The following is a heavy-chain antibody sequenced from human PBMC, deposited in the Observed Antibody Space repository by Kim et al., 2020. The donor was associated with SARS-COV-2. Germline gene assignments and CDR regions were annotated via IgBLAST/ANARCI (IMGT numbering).Heavy chain of an antibody. CDR1: GGTFSSYA. D-gene: IGHD5-12*01. CDR2: IIPIFGTA. Sequence: SVKVSCKASGGTFSSYAISWVRQAPGQGLEWMGGIIPIFGTANYAQKFQGRVTITADESTSTAYMELSSLRSEDTAVYYCARDLPGDGYNLLLYFDYWGQGTLVTVSS. V-gene: IGHV1-69*13. CDR3: ARDLPGDGYNLLLYFDY. J-gene: IGHJ4*02.